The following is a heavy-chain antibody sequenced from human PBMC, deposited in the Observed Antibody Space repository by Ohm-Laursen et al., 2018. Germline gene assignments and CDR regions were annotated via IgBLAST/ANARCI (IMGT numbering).Heavy chain of an antibody. V-gene: IGHV3-7*01. CDR2: IKQDGIEK. D-gene: IGHD3-22*01. CDR3: ARDADYYDGSTNYDAFDI. J-gene: IGHJ3*02. CDR1: GFTFSHYW. Sequence: SLRLSCSAPGFTFSHYWMSWVRQAPGKGLEWVANIKQDGIEKNHVDSVKGRFTISRDNAKNSLYLQMNSLRAEDTAVYYCARDADYYDGSTNYDAFDIWGQGTMVTVSS.